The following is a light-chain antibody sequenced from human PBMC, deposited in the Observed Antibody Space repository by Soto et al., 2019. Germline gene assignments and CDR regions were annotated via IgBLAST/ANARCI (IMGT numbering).Light chain of an antibody. Sequence: QSALTQPPSAYGSPGQSVTISCTGTYSDVGGSNYVSWYQQHPGKAPKLVIYEVIQRPSGVPDRFSGSRSGNTASLTVSRLQAEDEADYYCSSNVVGTNLKIFGGGTQLTVL. J-gene: IGLJ2*01. CDR3: SSNVVGTNLKI. CDR1: YSDVGGSNY. CDR2: EVI. V-gene: IGLV2-8*01.